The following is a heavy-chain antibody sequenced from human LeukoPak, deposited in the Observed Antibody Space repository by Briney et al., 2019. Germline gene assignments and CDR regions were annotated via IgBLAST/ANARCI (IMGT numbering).Heavy chain of an antibody. V-gene: IGHV3-7*01. CDR2: IKQDESEK. CDR1: GLTFSSYW. Sequence: GGSLRLSCAASGLTFSSYWMSWVRQAPGKGLEWVANIKQDESEKYYVDSVKGRYTISRDNAKNSLYLQMNSLRAEDTAVYYCVRGGTSGWDWYFDLWGRGTLVTVSS. CDR3: VRGGTSGWDWYFDL. J-gene: IGHJ2*01. D-gene: IGHD6-19*01.